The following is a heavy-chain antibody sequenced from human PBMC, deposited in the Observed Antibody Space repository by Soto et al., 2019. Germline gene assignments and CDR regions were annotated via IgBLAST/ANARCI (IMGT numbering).Heavy chain of an antibody. D-gene: IGHD3-3*01. CDR3: ARPWNSDYTADAFDI. J-gene: IGHJ3*02. CDR2: IKLDGSEE. Sequence: PWGSLRLSCAASGFTFLSYWMSLFRHSPWKWLEWVANIKLDGSEEYYVDSVKGRFTISRDNAKNSLYLQMNNLRAEDTAVYYCARPWNSDYTADAFDIWGQGTMVTVSS. V-gene: IGHV3-7*01. CDR1: GFTFLSYW.